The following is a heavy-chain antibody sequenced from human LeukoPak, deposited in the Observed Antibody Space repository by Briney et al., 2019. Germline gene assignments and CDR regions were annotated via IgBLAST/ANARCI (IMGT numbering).Heavy chain of an antibody. J-gene: IGHJ4*02. Sequence: GGSLRLSCAASGFTFSSYEMNWVRQAPGKGLEWVSYISSSGSTIYYADSVKGRFTVSRDNAKNSLYLQMNSPRAEDTAVYYCARSVRGLAVASHFDYWGQGTLVTVSS. CDR2: ISSSGSTI. D-gene: IGHD6-19*01. CDR1: GFTFSSYE. V-gene: IGHV3-48*03. CDR3: ARSVRGLAVASHFDY.